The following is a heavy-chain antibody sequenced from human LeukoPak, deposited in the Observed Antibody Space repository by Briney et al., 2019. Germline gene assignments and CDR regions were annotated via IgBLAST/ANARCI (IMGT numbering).Heavy chain of an antibody. Sequence: SETLSLTCAVYGGSFSGYYWSWIRQPPGKGLEWIGEINHSGSTNYNPSLKSRVTISVDTSKNQFSLKLSSVTAADTAVYYCAREKQWLPSDYWGQGTLVTVSS. D-gene: IGHD6-19*01. CDR3: AREKQWLPSDY. J-gene: IGHJ4*02. V-gene: IGHV4-34*01. CDR1: GGSFSGYY. CDR2: INHSGST.